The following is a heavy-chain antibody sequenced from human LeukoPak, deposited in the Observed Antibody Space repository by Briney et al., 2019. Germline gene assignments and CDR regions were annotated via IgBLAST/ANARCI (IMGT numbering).Heavy chain of an antibody. CDR3: ARSSRDHYYNYGMDV. Sequence: ESGPTLVKPTQTLTLTCTFSGFSLSTSGMCVSWIRQPPGKALEWLARIDWDDDRYYNASLKTRLTISKDTSKNQVVLTMTNMDPVDTATYYCARSSRDHYYNYGMDVWGQGPRSPSP. CDR2: IDWDDDR. J-gene: IGHJ6*02. D-gene: IGHD5-24*01. V-gene: IGHV2-70*11. CDR1: GFSLSTSGMC.